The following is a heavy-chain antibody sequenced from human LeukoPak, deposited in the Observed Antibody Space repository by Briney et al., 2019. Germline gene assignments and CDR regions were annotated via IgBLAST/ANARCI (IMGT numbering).Heavy chain of an antibody. CDR2: VNSNDEK. Sequence: SGPTLVKPTQTLTLTCTFSGFSLSTTGVAVGWIRPSPGKALEWLALVNSNDEKRYGPSLKSRLTISRDTPKNQVVLTMANMDPADTATYYCAHRPSGMATVSFESWGQGSLVTVSS. CDR3: AHRPSGMATVSFES. V-gene: IGHV2-5*01. D-gene: IGHD5-24*01. CDR1: GFSLSTTGVA. J-gene: IGHJ4*02.